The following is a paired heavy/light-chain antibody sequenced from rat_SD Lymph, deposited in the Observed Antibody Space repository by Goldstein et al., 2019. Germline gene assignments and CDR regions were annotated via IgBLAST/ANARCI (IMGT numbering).Light chain of an antibody. J-gene: IGKJ4*01. V-gene: IGKV1S14*01. CDR2: QVS. CDR1: QSLVYSDGKTY. CDR3: AQTTHFPFT. Sequence: DVVMTQTPPSLSVAIGQSVSISCKSSQSLVYSDGKTYLHWLLQSPGRSPKRLIYQVSNLGSGVPDRFSGTGSQKDFTLKISRVEAEDLGVYYCAQTTHFPFTFGSGTKLEIK.
Heavy chain of an antibody. CDR2: ISSSSSYI. CDR3: ARGIRMVDA. V-gene: IGHV5-34*01. D-gene: IGHD1-6*01. Sequence: EVQLVESGGGLVQPGRSLKLSCLASGFTFSNYGMNWIRQAPGKGLEWVASISSSSSYIYYADTVKGRFTISRDNAKNTLYLQMTSLRSEDTALYYCARGIRMVDAWGQGASVTVSS. J-gene: IGHJ4*01. CDR1: GFTFSNYG.